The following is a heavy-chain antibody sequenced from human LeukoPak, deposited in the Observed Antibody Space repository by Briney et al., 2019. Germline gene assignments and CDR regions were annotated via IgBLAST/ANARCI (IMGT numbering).Heavy chain of an antibody. CDR1: GGSISLSYYY. Sequence: PSETLSLTCSVSGGSISLSYYYWGWIRQPPGKGLEWIGEINHSGSTNYNPSLKSRVTISVDTSKNQFSLKLSSVTAADTAVYYCARHSIGSSFNYWGQGTPVTVSS. CDR2: INHSGST. V-gene: IGHV4-39*01. CDR3: ARHSIGSSFNY. J-gene: IGHJ4*02. D-gene: IGHD6-25*01.